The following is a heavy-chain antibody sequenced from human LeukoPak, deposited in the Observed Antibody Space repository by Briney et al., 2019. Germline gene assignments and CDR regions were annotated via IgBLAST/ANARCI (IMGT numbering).Heavy chain of an antibody. J-gene: IGHJ6*02. D-gene: IGHD2-2*01. Sequence: GASLLLSCATHELPLTNHAMDSVRRATGRGLGWVSVISGSGYRTTYAHSLKGRYTISRDSSKNTLYLQMNSLRGEDTALYYCATASRPAGDYYYYDMDVWGQGTTVTVSS. CDR1: ELPLTNHA. CDR3: ATASRPAGDYYYYDMDV. CDR2: ISGSGYRT. V-gene: IGHV3-23*01.